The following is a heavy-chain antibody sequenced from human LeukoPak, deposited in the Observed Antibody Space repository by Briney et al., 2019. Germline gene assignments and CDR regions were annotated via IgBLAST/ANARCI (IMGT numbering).Heavy chain of an antibody. CDR3: AKEVVTAIDY. CDR2: ISWNSGSI. CDR1: GFTFDDYA. D-gene: IGHD2-21*02. J-gene: IGHJ4*02. Sequence: GGSLRLSCAASGFTFDDYAMHWVRQAPGKGLEWVSGISWNSGSIGYADSVKGRFTISRDNAKNSLYLQMNSLRAGDTALYYCAKEVVTAIDYWGQGTLVTVSS. V-gene: IGHV3-9*01.